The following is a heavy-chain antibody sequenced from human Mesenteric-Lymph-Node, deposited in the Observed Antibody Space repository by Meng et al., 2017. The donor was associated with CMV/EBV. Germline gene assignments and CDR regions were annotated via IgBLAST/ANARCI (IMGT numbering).Heavy chain of an antibody. D-gene: IGHD5-12*01. J-gene: IGHJ4*02. CDR1: GFTFSTYA. CDR3: ARGYSGYDRPGLDY. Sequence: GESLKISCAASGFTFSTYAMSWVRQAPGKGLEWVSVVSGNSEYIHYAGSVKGRFTISSDNSKNTLYLQMNSLGGEDTAVYYCARGYSGYDRPGLDYWGQRTLVTVSS. V-gene: IGHV3-23*01. CDR2: VSGNSEYI.